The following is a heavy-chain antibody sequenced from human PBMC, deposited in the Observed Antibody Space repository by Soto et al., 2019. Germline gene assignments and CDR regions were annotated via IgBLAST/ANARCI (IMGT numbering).Heavy chain of an antibody. CDR3: ARLPYSSSVDY. CDR2: IYYSGST. D-gene: IGHD6-6*01. Sequence: QLLESGPGLVKPSETLSLTCTVSGGSISSSSYYWGWIRQPPGKGLEWIGSIYYSGSTYYNPSLKSRVTISVDTSKNQFSLKLSSVTAADTAVYYCARLPYSSSVDYWGQGTLVTVSS. J-gene: IGHJ4*02. CDR1: GGSISSSSYY. V-gene: IGHV4-39*01.